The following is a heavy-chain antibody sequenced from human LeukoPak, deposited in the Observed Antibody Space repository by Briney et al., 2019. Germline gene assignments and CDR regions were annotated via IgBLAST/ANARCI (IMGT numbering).Heavy chain of an antibody. J-gene: IGHJ5*02. V-gene: IGHV4-34*01. D-gene: IGHD1-20*01. CDR3: VRDGGTFITESSTDRHNWLDP. CDR2: INHSGST. CDR1: GGSFSGYY. Sequence: PSETLSLTCAVYGGSFSGYYWSWIRQPPGKGLEWIGEINHSGSTNYNPSLRSRVTISIDTSKNQFSLRLTSVTAADTAVYYCVRDGGTFITESSTDRHNWLDPWGQGSLVTVSS.